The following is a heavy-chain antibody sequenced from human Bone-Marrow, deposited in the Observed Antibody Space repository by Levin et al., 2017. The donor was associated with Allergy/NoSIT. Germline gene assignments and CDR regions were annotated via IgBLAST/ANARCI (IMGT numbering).Heavy chain of an antibody. CDR2: INSGSTDI. Sequence: GGSLRLSCAASGFNFSTYNMNWVRQAPGKALEWVSSINSGSTDIYYADSLKGRFTISRDNAENSLYLQMNGLRAGDTAVYYCARDRTYGILRNYGMDVWGQGTTVTVS. J-gene: IGHJ6*02. V-gene: IGHV3-21*01. CDR3: ARDRTYGILRNYGMDV. CDR1: GFNFSTYN. D-gene: IGHD3-9*01.